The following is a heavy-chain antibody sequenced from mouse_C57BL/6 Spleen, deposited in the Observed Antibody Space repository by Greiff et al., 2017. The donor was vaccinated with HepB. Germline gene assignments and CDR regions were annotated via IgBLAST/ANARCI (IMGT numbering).Heavy chain of an antibody. V-gene: IGHV1-72*01. J-gene: IGHJ2*01. CDR3: ATLYYYGSSSYYFDY. D-gene: IGHD1-1*01. CDR1: GYTFTSYW. Sequence: QVQLKQPGAELVKPGASVKLSCKASGYTFTSYWMHWVKQRPGRGLEWIGRIDPNSGGTKYNEKFKSKATLTVDKPSSTAYMQLSSLTSEDSAVYYCATLYYYGSSSYYFDYWGQGTTLTVSS. CDR2: IDPNSGGT.